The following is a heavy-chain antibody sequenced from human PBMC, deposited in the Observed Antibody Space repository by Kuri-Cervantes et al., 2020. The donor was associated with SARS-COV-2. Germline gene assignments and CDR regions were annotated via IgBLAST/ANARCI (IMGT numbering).Heavy chain of an antibody. CDR3: ARVPHGYKPDY. CDR2: ISGSGGST. Sequence: GESLKISCAASGFTFSSYAMSWVRQAPGKGLEWVSAISGSGGSTYYADSVKGRFTISRDNSKNTLYLQMNSLRAEDTAVYYCARVPHGYKPDYWGQGTLVTVSS. D-gene: IGHD5-24*01. CDR1: GFTFSSYA. V-gene: IGHV3-23*01. J-gene: IGHJ4*02.